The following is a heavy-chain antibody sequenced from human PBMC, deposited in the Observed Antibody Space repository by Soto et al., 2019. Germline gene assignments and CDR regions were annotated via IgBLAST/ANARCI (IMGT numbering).Heavy chain of an antibody. CDR2: ISAYNGNT. Sequence: QVQLVQSGAEVKKPGASVKVSCKASGYTFTSYGISWVRQAPGQGLEWMGWISAYNGNTNYAQKLQGRVTMTTDTSTSTAYMELRSLRSDDTAVYYCAKNRIGGDDYYYGMDVWGQGTTVTVSS. D-gene: IGHD2-21*01. J-gene: IGHJ6*02. CDR1: GYTFTSYG. CDR3: AKNRIGGDDYYYGMDV. V-gene: IGHV1-18*04.